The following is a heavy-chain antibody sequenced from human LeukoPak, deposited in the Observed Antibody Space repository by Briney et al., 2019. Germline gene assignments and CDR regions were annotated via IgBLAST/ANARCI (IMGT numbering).Heavy chain of an antibody. CDR1: GYTFTGYY. CDR3: ARVAVKERDYYYYGMDV. J-gene: IGHJ6*02. Sequence: ASVKVSCKASGYTFTGYYMHWVRQAPGQGLEWMGWINPNSGGTNYAQKFQGGVTMTRDTSISTAYMELSRLRSDDTAVYYCARVAVKERDYYYYGMDVWGQGTTVTVSS. CDR2: INPNSGGT. D-gene: IGHD1-1*01. V-gene: IGHV1-2*02.